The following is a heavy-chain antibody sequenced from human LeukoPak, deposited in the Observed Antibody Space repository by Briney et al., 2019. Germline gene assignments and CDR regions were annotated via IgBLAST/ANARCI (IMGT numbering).Heavy chain of an antibody. D-gene: IGHD6-19*01. CDR1: GGSISSYY. Sequence: SETLSLTCTVSGGSISSYYWSWIRQPPGKGLEWIGYIYYSGSTNYNPSLKSRVTISVDTSKNQFSLKLSSVTAADTAVYYCARAPIAVAGTFDPWGQGTLVTVSS. V-gene: IGHV4-59*12. CDR3: ARAPIAVAGTFDP. CDR2: IYYSGST. J-gene: IGHJ5*02.